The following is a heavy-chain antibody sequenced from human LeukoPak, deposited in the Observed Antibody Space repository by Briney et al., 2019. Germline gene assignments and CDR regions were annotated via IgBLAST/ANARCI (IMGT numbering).Heavy chain of an antibody. J-gene: IGHJ4*02. CDR1: GLTFSNAW. Sequence: GGSLRLSCAVSGLTFSNAWMSWVRQAPGKGLEWVSSISSSSSYIYYADSVKGRFTISRDNAKNSLYLQMNSLRAEDTAVYYCARAGDSSGYYYEVKYYFDYWGQGTLVTVSS. CDR3: ARAGDSSGYYYEVKYYFDY. CDR2: ISSSSSYI. V-gene: IGHV3-21*01. D-gene: IGHD3-22*01.